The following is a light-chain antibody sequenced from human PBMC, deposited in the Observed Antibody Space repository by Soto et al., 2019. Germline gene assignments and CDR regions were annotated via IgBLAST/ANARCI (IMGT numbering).Light chain of an antibody. V-gene: IGLV6-57*02. Sequence: NFMLTQPHSVSESPGKTVTISCSGSSGSIASNYVQWYQQRPGRAPTTVIYEDDQRLSGVPDRFSGSIDRSSNSASLTISGLKTEDEADYYFQSYDTSKHVVFGGGTKVTVL. J-gene: IGLJ2*01. CDR1: SGSIASNY. CDR3: QSYDTSKHVV. CDR2: EDD.